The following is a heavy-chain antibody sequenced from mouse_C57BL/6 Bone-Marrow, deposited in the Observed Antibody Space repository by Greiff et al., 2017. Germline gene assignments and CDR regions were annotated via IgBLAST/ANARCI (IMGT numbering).Heavy chain of an antibody. Sequence: QVQLQPPGAELVKPGASVKLSCKASGYTFTSYWMHWVKQRPGQGLEWIGMIHPNSGSTNYNEKFKSKATLTVDKSSSTAYMQLSSLTSEDSAVYYCAREGGYDYDSFDYWGQGTTLTVSS. CDR1: GYTFTSYW. CDR3: AREGGYDYDSFDY. V-gene: IGHV1-64*01. J-gene: IGHJ2*01. D-gene: IGHD2-4*01. CDR2: IHPNSGST.